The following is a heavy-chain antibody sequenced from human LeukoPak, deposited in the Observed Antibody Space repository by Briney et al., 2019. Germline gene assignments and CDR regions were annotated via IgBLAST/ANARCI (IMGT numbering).Heavy chain of an antibody. J-gene: IGHJ4*02. CDR1: GGSISSGGYY. D-gene: IGHD3-10*01. V-gene: IGHV4-31*03. CDR3: AKYLGSGTPFDY. Sequence: SEALSLTCTVSGGSISSGGYYWSWIRQHPGKGLEWIGYIYYSGSTYYNPSLKSRVTISVDTSKNQFSLKLSSVTAADTAVYYCAKYLGSGTPFDYWGQGTLVTVSS. CDR2: IYYSGST.